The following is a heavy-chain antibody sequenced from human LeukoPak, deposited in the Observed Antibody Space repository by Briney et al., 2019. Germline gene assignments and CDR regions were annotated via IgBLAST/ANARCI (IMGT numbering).Heavy chain of an antibody. V-gene: IGHV3-23*01. CDR3: AKRSGYTTGWFFDF. CDR2: ISGSGDNT. D-gene: IGHD6-19*01. Sequence: HPGGSLRLSCAASGFSVSSYAMSWVRQAPGKGLEWVSSISGSGDNTYYAESVKGRFTISRDNSKNTLFLQMNSLRAEDTAVFYCAKRSGYTTGWFFDFWGQGTLVTVSS. J-gene: IGHJ4*02. CDR1: GFSVSSYA.